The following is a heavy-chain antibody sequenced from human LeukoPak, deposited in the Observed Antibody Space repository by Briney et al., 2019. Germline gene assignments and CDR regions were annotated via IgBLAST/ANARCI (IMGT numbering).Heavy chain of an antibody. CDR3: ARGRWYYYHSSGFHFDY. CDR1: GFTLSSYA. Sequence: GGSLRLSCAASGFTLSSYAMHWVHQAPGKGLEWVAVISYDGSNKYYADSVKGRFTISRDNSKNTLYLQMNSLRAEDTAVYYCARGRWYYYHSSGFHFDYWGQGTLVTVSS. CDR2: ISYDGSNK. D-gene: IGHD3-22*01. V-gene: IGHV3-30*04. J-gene: IGHJ4*02.